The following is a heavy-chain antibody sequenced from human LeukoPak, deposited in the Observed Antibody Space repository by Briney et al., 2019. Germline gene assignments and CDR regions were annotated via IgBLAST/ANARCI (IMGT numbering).Heavy chain of an antibody. V-gene: IGHV1-18*01. CDR3: ARDRQGAEYFHH. J-gene: IGHJ1*01. CDR2: ISAYNGKT. Sequence: ASVKVSCKASGYIFTSYGISWVRQAPGQGLEWMGWISAYNGKTNYAQKVQGRVTMTTDTSTSTAYMELRSLRSDDTAVYYCARDRQGAEYFHHWGQGTLVTVSS. CDR1: GYIFTSYG.